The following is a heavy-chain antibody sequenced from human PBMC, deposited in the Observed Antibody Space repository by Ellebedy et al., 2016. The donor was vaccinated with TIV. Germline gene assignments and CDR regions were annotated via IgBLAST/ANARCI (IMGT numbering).Heavy chain of an antibody. CDR1: GFSFSSYC. V-gene: IGHV3-33*08. J-gene: IGHJ4*02. D-gene: IGHD2-15*01. CDR3: ARGRYCSGGTWYGWVDY. Sequence: GESLKISCAASGFSFSSYCMHWVRQAPGKGLEWVAGIWYDGSSKYYVDSVKGRFTIFRDNSKNMLYLQMNSLRGEDTAVYYCARGRYCSGGTWYGWVDYWGQGTLVTVSS. CDR2: IWYDGSSK.